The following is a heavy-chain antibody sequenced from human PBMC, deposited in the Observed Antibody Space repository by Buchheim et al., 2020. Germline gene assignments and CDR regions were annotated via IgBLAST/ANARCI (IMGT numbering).Heavy chain of an antibody. CDR3: ARDQGCSSISCAQSWFDT. CDR1: GFTFGNYG. V-gene: IGHV3-33*01. J-gene: IGHJ5*02. CDR2: IWYDGSKK. D-gene: IGHD2-2*01. Sequence: QVQLVESGGGVVQPGRSLRLSCAASGFTFGNYGMHWVRQAPGKGLEWVAVIWYDGSKKYYGDSVKDRFIISRDNFENTLYLEINSLRAEETAVYYWARDQGCSSISCAQSWFDTWGQGTL.